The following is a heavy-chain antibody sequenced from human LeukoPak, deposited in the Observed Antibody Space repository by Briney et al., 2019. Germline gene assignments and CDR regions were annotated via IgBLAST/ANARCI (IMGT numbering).Heavy chain of an antibody. Sequence: GGSLRLSCAASGFTFSSYAMSWVRQAPWKGLEWVSGISGSGGSTYYADSVKGRFTISRDNSKNTLYLQMNSLRAEDTAVYYCARVVIAARREYYYHYMDVWGKGTAVTVSS. CDR3: ARVVIAARREYYYHYMDV. CDR2: ISGSGGST. J-gene: IGHJ6*03. V-gene: IGHV3-23*01. CDR1: GFTFSSYA. D-gene: IGHD6-6*01.